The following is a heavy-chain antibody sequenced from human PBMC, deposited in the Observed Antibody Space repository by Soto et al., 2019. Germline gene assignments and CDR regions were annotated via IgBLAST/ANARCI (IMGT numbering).Heavy chain of an antibody. V-gene: IGHV1-2*02. J-gene: IGHJ6*02. CDR1: GYTFSGWY. CDR3: ARSLTEGYCTITGCYTRPLYGMDV. CDR2: INPNSGGT. D-gene: IGHD2-2*02. Sequence: ASVKVSCKASGYTFSGWYIHWLRQAPGQGLEWMGWINPNSGGTNYAQKFQGRVTVTRDTPTSTAYMELSRLTSDDTAVYYCARSLTEGYCTITGCYTRPLYGMDVWGQGTTVTVS.